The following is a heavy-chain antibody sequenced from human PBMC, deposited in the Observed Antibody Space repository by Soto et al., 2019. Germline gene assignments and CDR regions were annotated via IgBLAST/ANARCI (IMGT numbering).Heavy chain of an antibody. D-gene: IGHD4-17*01. Sequence: QVQLVQSGAEVKKPGSSVKVSCKASGGTFSSYAISWVRQAPGQGLEWMGGIIPIFGTANYAQKFQGRVTITADESTSKAYMELSSLRSEDTAVYYCARGPAYYGDYFGNHFDYWGQGTLVTVSS. V-gene: IGHV1-69*12. CDR2: IIPIFGTA. J-gene: IGHJ4*02. CDR3: ARGPAYYGDYFGNHFDY. CDR1: GGTFSSYA.